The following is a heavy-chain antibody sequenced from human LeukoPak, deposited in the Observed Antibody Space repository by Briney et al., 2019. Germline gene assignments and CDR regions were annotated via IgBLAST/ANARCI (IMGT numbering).Heavy chain of an antibody. CDR3: ARGAYGDWVRFDY. CDR2: IIPIFGTA. V-gene: IGHV1-69*05. D-gene: IGHD4-17*01. Sequence: SVKVSCKASGGTFSSYAISWVRQAPGQGLEWMGGIIPIFGTANYAQKFQGRVTITTDESTSTAYMELSRLRSEDTAVYYCARGAYGDWVRFDYWGQGTLVTVSS. CDR1: GGTFSSYA. J-gene: IGHJ4*02.